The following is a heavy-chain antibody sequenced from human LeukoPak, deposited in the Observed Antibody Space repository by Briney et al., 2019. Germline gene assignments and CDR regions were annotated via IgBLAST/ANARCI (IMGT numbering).Heavy chain of an antibody. CDR2: ISSSSSYI. CDR1: GFTFSSYS. V-gene: IGHV3-21*01. D-gene: IGHD3-22*01. Sequence: GGSLRLSCAASGFTFSSYSMNWVRQAPGKGLEWVSSISSSSSYIYYADSAKGRFTISRDNAKNSLYLQMNSLRAEDTAVYYCARGSFYYDSSGYYYDKYFQHWGQGTLVTVSS. CDR3: ARGSFYYDSSGYYYDKYFQH. J-gene: IGHJ1*01.